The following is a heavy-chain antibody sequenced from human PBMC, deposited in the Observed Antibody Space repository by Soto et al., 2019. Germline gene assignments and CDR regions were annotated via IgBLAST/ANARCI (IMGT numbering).Heavy chain of an antibody. D-gene: IGHD3-3*01. J-gene: IGHJ6*02. CDR2: ISAYNGNT. V-gene: IGHV1-18*04. CDR1: GYTFTSYG. CDR3: ARVKITIFGVVINPDYYYYGMDV. Sequence: VASVKVSCKASGYTFTSYGISWVRQAPGQGLEWMGWISAYNGNTNYAQKLQGRVTMTTDTSTSTAYMELRSLRSDDTAVYYCARVKITIFGVVINPDYYYYGMDVWGQGTTVTVSS.